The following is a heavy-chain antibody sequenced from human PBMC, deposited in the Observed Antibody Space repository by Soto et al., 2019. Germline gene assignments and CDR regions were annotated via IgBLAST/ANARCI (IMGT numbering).Heavy chain of an antibody. Sequence: SVKVSCKASGGTFSSNAISWVRQAPGQGFEWMGGIIPIFGIANYAQWFQGRVTITADESTSTAYMELSSLRSDDTAVYYCARSGSWTYRYSSLDYWGQGPLVTV. D-gene: IGHD6-19*01. CDR3: ARSGSWTYRYSSLDY. J-gene: IGHJ4*02. V-gene: IGHV1-69*13. CDR1: GGTFSSNA. CDR2: IIPIFGIA.